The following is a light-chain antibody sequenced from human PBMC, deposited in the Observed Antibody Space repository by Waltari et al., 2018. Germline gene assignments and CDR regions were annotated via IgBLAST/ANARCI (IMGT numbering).Light chain of an antibody. J-gene: IGKJ2*01. Sequence: DIQMTQSPSSLSASVGDRATITCRASQGLSGSLAWYQRKPGRAPKLLIYAASTLESGVPARFSGSGSGTDYTLTINSLQPEDFATYYCQQYYSTPYTFGQGTKLEI. CDR1: QGLSGS. V-gene: IGKV1-NL1*01. CDR2: AAS. CDR3: QQYYSTPYT.